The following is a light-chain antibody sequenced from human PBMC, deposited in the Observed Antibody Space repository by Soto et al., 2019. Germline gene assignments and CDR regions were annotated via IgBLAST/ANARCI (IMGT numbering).Light chain of an antibody. CDR2: KAS. J-gene: IGKJ1*01. CDR3: QQYNSYWT. Sequence: DIQITQSPSTLSASVGDRATMTCRASQSISSWLAWYQQKPGKAPKLLIYKASSLESGVPSRLSGSGSGTEFTLPTRSLQPDDFATYYCQQYNSYWTFGQGTKVDIK. V-gene: IGKV1-5*03. CDR1: QSISSW.